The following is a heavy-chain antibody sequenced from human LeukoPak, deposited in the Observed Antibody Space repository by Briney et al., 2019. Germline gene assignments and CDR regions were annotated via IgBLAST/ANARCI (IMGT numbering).Heavy chain of an antibody. CDR2: IKKDGSEK. V-gene: IGHV3-7*01. Sequence: GGSLRLSCAASGFTFSSYWMSWVREAPGKELEWVANIKKDGSEKYYVDSVKGRFTISRDNSENTLYLQMKSLRHEDTAVYYCARDWSAAVYAPFDYWGQGTLVTVSS. CDR3: ARDWSAAVYAPFDY. J-gene: IGHJ4*02. D-gene: IGHD5/OR15-5a*01. CDR1: GFTFSSYW.